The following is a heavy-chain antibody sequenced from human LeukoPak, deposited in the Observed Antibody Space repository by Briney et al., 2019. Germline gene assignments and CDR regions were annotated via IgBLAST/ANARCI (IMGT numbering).Heavy chain of an antibody. CDR2: INHSGST. D-gene: IGHD3-22*01. J-gene: IGHJ4*02. V-gene: IGHV4-34*01. Sequence: SETLSLTCAVYGGSFSGYYWSWIRQPSGKGLVWIGEINHSGSTNYNPSLKSRVTISVDTSKNQFSLKLSSVTAADTAVYYCARIPQYYYDSSGYLDYWGQGTLVAVSS. CDR1: GGSFSGYY. CDR3: ARIPQYYYDSSGYLDY.